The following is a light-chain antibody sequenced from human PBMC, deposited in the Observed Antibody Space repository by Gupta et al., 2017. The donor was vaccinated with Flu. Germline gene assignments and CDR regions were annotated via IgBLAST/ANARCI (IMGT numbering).Light chain of an antibody. V-gene: IGKV3-15*01. CDR1: QSVSSY. CDR3: QQYNNCPLA. J-gene: IGKJ1*01. Sequence: AALSASTGERATLSGRASQSVSSYLAWYQQKPGQAPRLLIFDASTRATGVPARFSGSGSGTEFTLTISSLQSEDVAVYYCQQYNNCPLAFGQGTKVEI. CDR2: DAS.